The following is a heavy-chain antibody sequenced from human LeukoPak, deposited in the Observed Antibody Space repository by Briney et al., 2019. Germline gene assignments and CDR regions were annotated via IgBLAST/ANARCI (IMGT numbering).Heavy chain of an antibody. CDR3: ARDLSSGFQVDY. D-gene: IGHD6-19*01. CDR2: IKQDGSEK. V-gene: IGHV3-7*01. J-gene: IGHJ4*02. CDR1: GFTFSSYA. Sequence: GGSLRLSCAASGFTFSSYAMSWVRQAPGKGLEWVANIKQDGSEKYYVDSVKGRFTISRDNAKNSLYLQMNSLRAEDTAVYYCARDLSSGFQVDYWGQGTLVTVSS.